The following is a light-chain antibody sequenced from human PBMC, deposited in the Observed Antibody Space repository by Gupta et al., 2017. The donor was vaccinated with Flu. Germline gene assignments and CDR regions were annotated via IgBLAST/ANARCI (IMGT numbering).Light chain of an antibody. CDR1: SSDVGGYNY. CDR3: NSYTSNSAPVV. CDR2: VVS. J-gene: IGLJ2*01. Sequence: ITISSTGTSSDVGGYNYVSGYQESPDKAHKLMLDVVSSRPSGVSNRVACSKSDNKDSPTLSGLQAEDEAEDDCNSYTSNSAPVVFGGGTKLTVL. V-gene: IGLV2-14*01.